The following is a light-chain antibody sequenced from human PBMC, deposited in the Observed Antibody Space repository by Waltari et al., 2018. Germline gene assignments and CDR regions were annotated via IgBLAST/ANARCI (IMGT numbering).Light chain of an antibody. Sequence: QSALTQPASVSGSPGQSITISCTGTSSDVGGYNYVSWYQQHPGKAPKLMIYDVSDRPCGVSSRFSGSKYGNTASLIISGLQAEDEADYYCSSYTGSSTLVVFGGGTKLTVL. CDR1: SSDVGGYNY. V-gene: IGLV2-14*03. CDR2: DVS. CDR3: SSYTGSSTLVV. J-gene: IGLJ2*01.